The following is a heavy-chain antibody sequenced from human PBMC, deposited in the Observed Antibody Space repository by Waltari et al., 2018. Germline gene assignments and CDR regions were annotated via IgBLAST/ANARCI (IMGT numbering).Heavy chain of an antibody. Sequence: EVQLVVTGGGLIQPGRSRRLSCPAPGFTVRGNYMAWVRQAPGKGLEWVSIIYSGGSTYYADSVKGRFTISRDNSKNMLYLQMNSLRAEDMAVYYCAASGYSSGWDFDYWGQGTLVTVSS. CDR2: IYSGGST. CDR3: AASGYSSGWDFDY. CDR1: GFTVRGNY. V-gene: IGHV3-53*02. D-gene: IGHD6-19*01. J-gene: IGHJ4*02.